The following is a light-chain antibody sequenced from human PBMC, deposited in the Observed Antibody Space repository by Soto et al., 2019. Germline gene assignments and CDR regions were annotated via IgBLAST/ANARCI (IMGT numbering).Light chain of an antibody. J-gene: IGKJ2*01. CDR1: QSVSTF. V-gene: IGKV3-11*01. CDR3: QQRTNWPPRYS. CDR2: DAS. Sequence: EIVLTQSPATLSLSPGERATLSCRASQSVSTFLDWYQQKPGQSPRLLIYDASNRATGTPPRFSGSGSGTDFTLTISSLEPEDFAVYYCQQRTNWPPRYSFGQGTKLEIK.